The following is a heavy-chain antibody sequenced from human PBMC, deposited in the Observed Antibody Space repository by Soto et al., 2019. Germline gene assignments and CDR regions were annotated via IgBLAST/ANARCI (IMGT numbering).Heavy chain of an antibody. V-gene: IGHV4-30-2*01. J-gene: IGHJ5*02. Sequence: SETLSLTCAVSGGSISSGGYSWSWIRQPPGQGLEWTGYIYHSGSTYYNPSLKSRVAISVDRSKNQFSLKLSSVTAADTGVYSCARVPDRWXQGTLVTVSS. CDR2: IYHSGST. CDR3: ARVPDR. CDR1: GGSISSGGYS.